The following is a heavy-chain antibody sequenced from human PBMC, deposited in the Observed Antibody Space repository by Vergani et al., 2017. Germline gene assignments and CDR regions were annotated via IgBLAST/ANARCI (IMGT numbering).Heavy chain of an antibody. V-gene: IGHV1-18*04. J-gene: IGHJ6*02. Sequence: QVQLLQSGAELKKPGGSVKVSCQASESTFTDYNIHWVRQAPGQGLEWMGWISAYNGNTNYAQKLQDRVTMTTDTSTSTAYMELRSLTSDDTAVYYCARERFGDYGMDVWGQGTTVTVSS. CDR3: ARERFGDYGMDV. CDR2: ISAYNGNT. D-gene: IGHD3-10*01. CDR1: ESTFTDYN.